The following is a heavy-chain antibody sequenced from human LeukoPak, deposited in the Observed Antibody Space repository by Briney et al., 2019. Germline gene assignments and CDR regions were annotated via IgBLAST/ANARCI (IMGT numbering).Heavy chain of an antibody. V-gene: IGHV4-39*07. J-gene: IGHJ4*02. D-gene: IGHD1-14*01. CDR2: IYYSGSA. CDR1: GGSISSGSYY. CDR3: ARAPEYGLYYFDY. Sequence: SETLSLTCTVSGGSISSGSYYWGWIRQPPGKGLEWIGNIYYSGSAYYNPSLKSRVSISVDTSKNQFSLKLTSVTAADTAVYYCARAPEYGLYYFDYWGQGTLVTVSS.